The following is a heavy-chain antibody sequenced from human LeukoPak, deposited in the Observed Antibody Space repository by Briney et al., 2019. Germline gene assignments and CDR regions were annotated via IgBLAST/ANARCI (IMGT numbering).Heavy chain of an antibody. CDR2: ISGSGGST. CDR3: AKSGRDYPYYFDY. D-gene: IGHD4-17*01. Sequence: GGSLRLSCAAPGFTFSSYAMSWVRQAPGKGLEWVSAISGSGGSTYYADSVKGRFTISRDNSKNTLYLQMSSLRAEDTAVYYCAKSGRDYPYYFDYWGQGTLVTVSS. V-gene: IGHV3-23*01. J-gene: IGHJ4*02. CDR1: GFTFSSYA.